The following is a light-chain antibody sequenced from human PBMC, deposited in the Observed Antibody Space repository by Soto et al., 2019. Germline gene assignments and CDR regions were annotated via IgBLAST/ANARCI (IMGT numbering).Light chain of an antibody. Sequence: QSALTQPASVSGSPGQSITISCTGTTSFFGSYNFVSWYQQLPGKAPQVLIYEDTKRPSGVSNRFSGSISGSTASLTISGLQAEDEADYHCCSYVGASTYVFGTGTKLTVL. CDR3: CSYVGASTYV. CDR1: TSFFGSYNF. J-gene: IGLJ1*01. V-gene: IGLV2-23*01. CDR2: EDT.